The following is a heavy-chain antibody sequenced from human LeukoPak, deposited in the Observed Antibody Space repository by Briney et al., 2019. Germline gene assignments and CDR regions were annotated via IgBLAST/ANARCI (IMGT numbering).Heavy chain of an antibody. CDR2: IIPIFGTA. J-gene: IGHJ6*03. V-gene: IGHV1-69*05. Sequence: SVKVSCKASGGTFSSYAMSWVRQAPGQGLEWMGGIIPIFGTANYAQKFQGRVTITTDESTSKAYMELSSLRSEDPAVSYCARAPYDFWSGYDNYYYYMDVWGKGTTVTVSS. CDR3: ARAPYDFWSGYDNYYYYMDV. D-gene: IGHD3-3*01. CDR1: GGTFSSYA.